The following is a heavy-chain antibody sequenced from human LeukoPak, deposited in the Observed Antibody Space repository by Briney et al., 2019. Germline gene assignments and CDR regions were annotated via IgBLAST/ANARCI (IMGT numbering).Heavy chain of an antibody. D-gene: IGHD6-6*01. V-gene: IGHV3-7*01. Sequence: GGSLTLSCAASGFTFTNYWMSWVRQAPGKGLEWVANIKQDGSEKDYVDSVKGRFTISRDNAKNSLYLQMNSLTAEDTAVYYCARESFAARWDWGQGTLVTVSS. J-gene: IGHJ4*02. CDR3: ARESFAARWD. CDR1: GFTFTNYW. CDR2: IKQDGSEK.